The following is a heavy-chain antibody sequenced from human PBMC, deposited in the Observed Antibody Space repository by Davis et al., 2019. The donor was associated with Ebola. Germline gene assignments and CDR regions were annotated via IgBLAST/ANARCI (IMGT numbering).Heavy chain of an antibody. J-gene: IGHJ4*02. V-gene: IGHV3-23*01. CDR2: IRPSGDKT. Sequence: GGSLRLSCAASGFTFTNYAMDWVRQAPGKGLEWVSAIRPSGDKTYYTDSVKGRFGISRDNSKNMLYLEMNSLRAEDTALYYCAREIGGSGWYSVDYWGQGTLVTVSS. CDR3: AREIGGSGWYSVDY. D-gene: IGHD6-19*01. CDR1: GFTFTNYA.